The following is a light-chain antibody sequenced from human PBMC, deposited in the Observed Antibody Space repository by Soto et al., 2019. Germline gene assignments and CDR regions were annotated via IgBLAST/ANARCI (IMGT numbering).Light chain of an antibody. CDR3: QQYCGSFMI. J-gene: IGKJ5*01. CDR1: QSVDSKY. CDR2: AAS. V-gene: IGKV3-20*01. Sequence: EIVLTQSPDTLSLSPGERATLSCRASQSVDSKYLAWYRQKPGQAPRLLIYAASSRATGIPDRFGGSGSGTDFTLSISRLEPEDFAVYYCQQYCGSFMIFGQGTRLEIK.